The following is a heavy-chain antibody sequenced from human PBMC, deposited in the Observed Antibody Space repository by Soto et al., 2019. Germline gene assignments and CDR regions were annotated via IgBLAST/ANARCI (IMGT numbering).Heavy chain of an antibody. D-gene: IGHD2-15*01. CDR1: GGSISSGGYY. CDR2: IYYSGST. Sequence: QVQLQESGPGLVKPSQTLSLTCTVSGGSISSGGYYWSWIRQHPGQGLEWIGYIYYSGSTYYNPSLKSRVTISVDTSKNQFSLKLSSVTAADTAVYYCASAMKGFCSGGSCYFGMDYYYYMDVWGKGTTVTVSS. V-gene: IGHV4-31*03. CDR3: ASAMKGFCSGGSCYFGMDYYYYMDV. J-gene: IGHJ6*03.